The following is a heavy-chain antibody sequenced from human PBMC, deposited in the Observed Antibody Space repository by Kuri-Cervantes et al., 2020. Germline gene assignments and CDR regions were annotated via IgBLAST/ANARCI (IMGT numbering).Heavy chain of an antibody. D-gene: IGHD2-2*02. CDR2: ISYDGSNK. J-gene: IGHJ6*02. CDR3: AKENPYQLLYGLGWLHPPPNYYYYGMDV. Sequence: GESLKISCAASGFTFSSYGMHWVRQAPGKGLEWVAVISYDGSNKYYADSVKGRFTISRDNSKNTLYLQMDSLGAEDTAVYYCAKENPYQLLYGLGWLHPPPNYYYYGMDVWGQGTTVTVSS. CDR1: GFTFSSYG. V-gene: IGHV3-30*18.